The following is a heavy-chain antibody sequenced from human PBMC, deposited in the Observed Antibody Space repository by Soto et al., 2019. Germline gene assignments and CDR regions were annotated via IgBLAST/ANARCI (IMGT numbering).Heavy chain of an antibody. CDR1: GFIFSNSA. V-gene: IGHV1-58*01. CDR3: ASDHVTTTRGVFDH. J-gene: IGHJ4*01. D-gene: IGHD3-10*01. CDR2: IVVGSGNT. Sequence: GASVKVSCKASGFIFSNSAVQWVRQARGQRLEWIGWIVVGSGNTNYAQKFQERVTITRDMSTSTAYLELSSLRSEDTAVYYCASDHVTTTRGVFDHWG.